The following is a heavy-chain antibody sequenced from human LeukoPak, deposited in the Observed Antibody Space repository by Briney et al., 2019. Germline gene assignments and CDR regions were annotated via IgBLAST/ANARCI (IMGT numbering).Heavy chain of an antibody. J-gene: IGHJ6*03. CDR2: IYSGGST. Sequence: GGSLRLSCAASGFTVSNSYMSRVRQAPGKGLEWVSIIYSGGSTYYADSVKGRFTISRDNSKNTLYLQMNSLRVEDTAVYYCARERRYGGNPEYMDVWGKGTTVTVSS. CDR3: ARERRYGGNPEYMDV. D-gene: IGHD4-23*01. CDR1: GFTVSNSY. V-gene: IGHV3-66*02.